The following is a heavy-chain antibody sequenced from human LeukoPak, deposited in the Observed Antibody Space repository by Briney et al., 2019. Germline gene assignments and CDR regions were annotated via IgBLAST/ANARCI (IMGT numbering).Heavy chain of an antibody. CDR3: ARDLLGCSGGSCYSAPDAFDI. CDR2: ISSSSSYI. J-gene: IGHJ3*02. CDR1: GFTFSSYS. V-gene: IGHV3-21*01. D-gene: IGHD2-15*01. Sequence: GGSLRLSCAASGFTFSSYSMNWVRQAPGKGLEWVSSISSSSSYIHYADSVKGRFTISRDNAKNSLYLQMNSLRAEDTAVYYCARDLLGCSGGSCYSAPDAFDIWGQGTMVTVSS.